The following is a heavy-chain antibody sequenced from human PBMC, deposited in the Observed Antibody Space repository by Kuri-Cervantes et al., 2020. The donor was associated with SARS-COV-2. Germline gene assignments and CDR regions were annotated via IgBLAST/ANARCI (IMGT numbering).Heavy chain of an antibody. D-gene: IGHD1-26*01. CDR3: ARGMGHRQRYSGSYLAAFDI. V-gene: IGHV1-69*04. Sequence: SVKVSCKASGGTFSSYAISWVRQAPGQGLEWMGRIIPILGTANYAQKFQGRVTMTRDTSISTAYMELSRLRSDDTAVYYCARGMGHRQRYSGSYLAAFDIWGQGTMVTVSS. CDR1: GGTFSSYA. CDR2: IIPILGTA. J-gene: IGHJ3*02.